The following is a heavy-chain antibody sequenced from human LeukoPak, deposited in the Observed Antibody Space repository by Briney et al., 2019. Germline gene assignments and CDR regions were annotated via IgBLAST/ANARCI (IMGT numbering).Heavy chain of an antibody. CDR2: IYTSGST. V-gene: IGHV4-61*02. J-gene: IGHJ4*02. CDR1: GGSISSGSYY. Sequence: PSETLSLTCTVSGGSISSGSYYWSWIRQPAGKGLEWIGRIYTSGSTNYNPSPKSRVTISVDTSKNQFSLKLSSVTAADTAVYYCARGRYGENFDYWGQGTLVTVSS. CDR3: ARGRYGENFDY. D-gene: IGHD3-10*01.